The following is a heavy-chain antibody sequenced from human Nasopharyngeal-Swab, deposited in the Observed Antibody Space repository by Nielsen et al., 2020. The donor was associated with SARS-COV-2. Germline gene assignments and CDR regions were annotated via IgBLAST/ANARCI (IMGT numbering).Heavy chain of an antibody. D-gene: IGHD3-22*01. CDR3: ASTPLDSSGYYYAFHY. Sequence: GESLKISCAASGFTFSRYTMHWVRQAPGKGLEWVAVISYDGSNKYYADSVEGRFTISRDISKNTLYLQINSLRAEDTAVFYCASTPLDSSGYYYAFHYWGRGTLVTVSS. J-gene: IGHJ4*02. CDR1: GFTFSRYT. V-gene: IGHV3-30-3*01. CDR2: ISYDGSNK.